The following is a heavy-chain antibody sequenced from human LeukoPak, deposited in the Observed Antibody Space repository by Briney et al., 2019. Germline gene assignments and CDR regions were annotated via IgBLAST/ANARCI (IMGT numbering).Heavy chain of an antibody. D-gene: IGHD5-18*01. CDR3: ARDLGSVGHTYGY. CDR2: IGSSSSSK. J-gene: IGHJ4*02. CDR1: GFTFSSYS. V-gene: IGHV3-21*01. Sequence: GGSLRLSCTASGFTFSSYSMNWVRQAPGKGLEWVSCIGSSSSSKYYAESVKGRFTISRDNAKNSLYLQMNSLRAEDTAVYYCARDLGSVGHTYGYWGQGTLVTVS.